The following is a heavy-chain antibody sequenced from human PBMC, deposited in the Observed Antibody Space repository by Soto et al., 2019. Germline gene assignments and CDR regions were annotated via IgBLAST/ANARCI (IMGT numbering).Heavy chain of an antibody. Sequence: EVQLVESGGGFVQPGRSLRLSCAASGSTSVDYAMHWVRQVPGKGLEWVSGIGWNSDRIDYADSVKGRFTTSRDNARNSLYLQMNSLRPEDTALYYCTKDISAGGADIWGQGTMVTASS. CDR1: GSTSVDYA. CDR2: IGWNSDRI. J-gene: IGHJ3*02. V-gene: IGHV3-9*02. CDR3: TKDISAGGADI. D-gene: IGHD6-25*01.